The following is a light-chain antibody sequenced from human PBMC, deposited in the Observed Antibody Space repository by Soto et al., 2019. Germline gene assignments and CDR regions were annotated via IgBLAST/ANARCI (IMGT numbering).Light chain of an antibody. V-gene: IGKV3-15*01. CDR3: QQYNHWPPLT. J-gene: IGKJ4*01. CDR1: PSAGTF. CDR2: DVS. Sequence: DIEMTQSPATLSVSPGDRVTLSCRASPSAGTFLAWYQQKPGQAPRLLMYDVSIRATGVPARFSGSGSGTEFTLTISSLQSDDFAVYYYQQYNHWPPLTFGGGTKV.